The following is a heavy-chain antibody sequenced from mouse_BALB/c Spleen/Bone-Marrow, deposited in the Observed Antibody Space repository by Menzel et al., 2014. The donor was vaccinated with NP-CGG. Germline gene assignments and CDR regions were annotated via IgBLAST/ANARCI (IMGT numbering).Heavy chain of an antibody. CDR2: ISNGGGST. CDR1: GFTFSRYT. D-gene: IGHD2-14*01. V-gene: IGHV5-12-2*01. CDR3: ARHGVRREWYFDV. J-gene: IGHJ1*01. Sequence: EVKVVESGGGLVQPGGSLKLSCAASGFTFSRYTMSWVRQTPEKRLEWVAYISNGGGSTYYPDTDTVKGRFTISRDNAKNTLYLQMSSLKSEDTAMYYCARHGVRREWYFDVWSAGTTVTVSS.